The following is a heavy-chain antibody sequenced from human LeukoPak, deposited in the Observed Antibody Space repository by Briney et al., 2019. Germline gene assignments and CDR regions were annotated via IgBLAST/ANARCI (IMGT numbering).Heavy chain of an antibody. V-gene: IGHV3-21*01. CDR2: ITSSSSYI. CDR1: GFTFDTYT. Sequence: GGSLRLSCAASGFTFDTYTMNWVRQAAGKGLEWVSSITSSSSYIYYADSVKGRFTISRDNAENSLYLQMNSLRAEDTAVYYCARGGFYGDYYFDYCGPGTLVTVSS. D-gene: IGHD4-17*01. J-gene: IGHJ4*02. CDR3: ARGGFYGDYYFDY.